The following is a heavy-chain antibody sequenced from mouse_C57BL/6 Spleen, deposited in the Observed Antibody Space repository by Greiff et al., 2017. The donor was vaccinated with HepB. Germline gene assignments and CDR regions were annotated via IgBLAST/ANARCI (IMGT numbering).Heavy chain of an antibody. CDR2: ISYDGSN. CDR1: GYSITSGYY. V-gene: IGHV3-6*01. D-gene: IGHD2-3*01. J-gene: IGHJ3*01. Sequence: EVKLQESGPGLVKPSQSLSLTCSVTGYSITSGYYWNWIRQFPGNKLEWMGYISYDGSNNYNPSLKNRISITRDTSKNQFFLKLNSVTTEDTATYYCARVYDGYYDAWFAYWGQGTLVTVSA. CDR3: ARVYDGYYDAWFAY.